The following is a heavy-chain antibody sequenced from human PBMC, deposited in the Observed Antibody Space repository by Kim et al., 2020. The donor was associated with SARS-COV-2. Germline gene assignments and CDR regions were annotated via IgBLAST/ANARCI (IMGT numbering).Heavy chain of an antibody. J-gene: IGHJ4*02. CDR1: GDSISSSNW. Sequence: SETLSLTCTVSGDSISSSNWWTYVRQSAGKGLEWIGEVSHSGTTSYNPSLRSRVTISLDTSKNQFSLKLTSVTAADTAVYFCVWGGGAGKSWYYERGHCDHWGQGALVTVSS. CDR3: VWGGGAGKSWYYERGHCDH. CDR2: VSHSGTT. D-gene: IGHD6-13*01. V-gene: IGHV4-4*02.